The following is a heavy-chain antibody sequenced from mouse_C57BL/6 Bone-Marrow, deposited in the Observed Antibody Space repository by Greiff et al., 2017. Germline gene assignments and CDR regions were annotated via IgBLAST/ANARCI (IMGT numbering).Heavy chain of an antibody. V-gene: IGHV1-85*01. CDR3: ARFGFDGSSGDWYFDV. CDR2: IYPRDGST. J-gene: IGHJ1*03. D-gene: IGHD1-1*01. CDR1: GYTFTSYD. Sequence: QVQLQQSGPELVKPGASVKLSCKASGYTFTSYDINWVKQRPGQGLEWIGWIYPRDGSTKYNEKFKGKATLTVDTSSSTAYMELHSLTSEDSAVYFCARFGFDGSSGDWYFDVWGTGTTVTVSS.